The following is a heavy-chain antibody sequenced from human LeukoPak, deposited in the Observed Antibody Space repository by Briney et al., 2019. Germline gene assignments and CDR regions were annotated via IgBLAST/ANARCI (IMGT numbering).Heavy chain of an antibody. CDR1: GFTFSSYN. V-gene: IGHV3-48*02. D-gene: IGHD3-10*01. Sequence: GGSLRPSCAASGFTFSSYNMNWVRQAPGKGLEWVSYITSSSNTMYYTDSVKGRFTISRDNAKNSLYLQMNSLRDEDTAVYYCATTYAGSGSYSFDYWGQGTLVTVSS. CDR2: ITSSSNTM. CDR3: ATTYAGSGSYSFDY. J-gene: IGHJ4*02.